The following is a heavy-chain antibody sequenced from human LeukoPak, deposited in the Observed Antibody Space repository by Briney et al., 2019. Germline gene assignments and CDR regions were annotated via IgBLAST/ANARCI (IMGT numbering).Heavy chain of an antibody. J-gene: IGHJ4*02. D-gene: IGHD2-2*01. CDR2: IKQDGSEE. V-gene: IGHV3-7*01. CDR3: ARGPLGYCSVTSCQFDY. CDR1: GFTFSNCW. Sequence: GGSLRLSCAASGFTFSNCWMSWVRQAPGKGLEWVANIKQDGSEEYHVDSVKGRFTISRVNAENSLFLQMNSLRVEDTAVYYCARGPLGYCSVTSCQFDYWGQGTLVTVSS.